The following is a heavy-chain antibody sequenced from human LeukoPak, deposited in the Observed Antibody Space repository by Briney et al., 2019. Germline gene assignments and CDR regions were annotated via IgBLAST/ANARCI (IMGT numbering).Heavy chain of an antibody. V-gene: IGHV4-59*01. Sequence: SETLSLTCTVSGGSISSYYWSWIRLPPGKGLEWIGYIYYTGATYYNPSLKSRVTISLDTSKNQFSLKLSSVTAADAAVYYCARAGYSYGTGYYFDYWGQGALVTVSP. J-gene: IGHJ4*02. CDR1: GGSISSYY. D-gene: IGHD5-18*01. CDR3: ARAGYSYGTGYYFDY. CDR2: IYYTGAT.